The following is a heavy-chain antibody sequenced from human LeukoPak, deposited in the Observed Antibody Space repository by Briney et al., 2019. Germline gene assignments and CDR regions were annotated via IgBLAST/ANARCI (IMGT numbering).Heavy chain of an antibody. V-gene: IGHV4-30-4*08. D-gene: IGHD2-8*01. CDR1: GASISSGDYY. J-gene: IGHJ4*02. CDR3: ARGTPLSMLKY. Sequence: SETLSLTCTVSGASISSGDYYWSWTRQPPGKGLEWIGYIYYSGSTYYNPSLKSRVTISVDTSKKQFSLKLSSVTAADTAVYYCARGTPLSMLKYWGQGTLVTVSS. CDR2: IYYSGST.